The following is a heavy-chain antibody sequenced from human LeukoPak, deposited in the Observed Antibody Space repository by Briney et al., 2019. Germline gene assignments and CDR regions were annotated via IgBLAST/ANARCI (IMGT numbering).Heavy chain of an antibody. D-gene: IGHD4-11*01. J-gene: IGHJ5*02. CDR3: ATTTVKGWFDP. CDR2: IYTSGST. Sequence: SETLSLTCTVSGGSISSYYWSWIRRPPGKGLEWIGYIYTSGSTNYNPSLKSRVTISVDTSKNQFSLKLSSVTAADTAVYYCATTTVKGWFDPWGQGTLVTVSS. V-gene: IGHV4-4*09. CDR1: GGSISSYY.